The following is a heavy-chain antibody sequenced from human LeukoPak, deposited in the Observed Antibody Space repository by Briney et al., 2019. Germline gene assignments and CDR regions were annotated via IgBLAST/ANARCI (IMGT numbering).Heavy chain of an antibody. CDR2: ISYDGSNK. CDR3: ARSLRITMIATY. D-gene: IGHD3-22*01. J-gene: IGHJ4*02. Sequence: GGSLRLSCAASGFTFSSYAMHWVCQAPGKGLEWVAVISYDGSNKYYADSVKGRFTISRDNSKNTLYLQMNSLRAEDTAVYYCARSLRITMIATYWGQGTLVTVSS. CDR1: GFTFSSYA. V-gene: IGHV3-30-3*01.